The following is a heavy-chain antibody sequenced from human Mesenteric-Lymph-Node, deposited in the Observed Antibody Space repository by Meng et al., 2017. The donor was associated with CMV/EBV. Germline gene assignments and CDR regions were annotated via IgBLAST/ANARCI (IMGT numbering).Heavy chain of an antibody. Sequence: ASVKVSCKASGYTFTSYDINWVRQAPGQGLEWMGWINPNSGGTNYAQKFQGRVTMTRDTSISTAYMELSRLRSDDTAVYYCARNWNTLTTFLGMDVWGQGTTVTVSS. V-gene: IGHV1-2*02. D-gene: IGHD4-11*01. J-gene: IGHJ6*02. CDR2: INPNSGGT. CDR3: ARNWNTLTTFLGMDV. CDR1: GYTFTSYD.